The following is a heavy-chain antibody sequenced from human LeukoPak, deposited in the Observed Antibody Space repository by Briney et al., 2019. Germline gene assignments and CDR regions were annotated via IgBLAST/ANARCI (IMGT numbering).Heavy chain of an antibody. Sequence: GGSLRLSCTVSGFTFTDHAMHWVRQAPGQGLEWVAAISWNSGDIGYADAVKGRFTISRDNAKNSLFLQMNSLKVDDTAFYYCERDRDKTGGLWDFDSGGGGTLVTVS. J-gene: IGHJ4*02. CDR3: ERDRDKTGGLWDFDS. CDR1: GFTFTDHA. D-gene: IGHD2-21*01. CDR2: ISWNSGDI. V-gene: IGHV3-9*01.